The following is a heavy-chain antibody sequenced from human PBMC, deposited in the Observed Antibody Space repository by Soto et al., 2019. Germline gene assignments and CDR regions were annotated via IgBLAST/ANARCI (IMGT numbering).Heavy chain of an antibody. V-gene: IGHV3-74*01. D-gene: IGHD1-7*01. J-gene: IGHJ4*03. CDR2: INSDATRT. Sequence: LSSRAWGCAVRGNCVDFGRRGLRKGLAWVSRINSDATRTNYADSVQGRFTISRDNAKNTVYLQMTSLRVDDTAVDYCVPDPETTDGYNFWGQGTLVTVSS. CDR1: GCAVRGNC. CDR3: VPDPETTDGYNF.